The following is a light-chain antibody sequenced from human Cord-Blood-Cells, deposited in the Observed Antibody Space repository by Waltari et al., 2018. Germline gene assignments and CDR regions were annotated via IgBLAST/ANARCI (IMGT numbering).Light chain of an antibody. Sequence: QSALSQPASVSGSPGQSITISCSGTSSDVGGYNYVSWYQQHPGKAPKLKMYEVSNRPSGVSNRFSGTKPGNTASLTISGLQAEDEADYYCSSYTSSSTRVFGGGTKLTVL. J-gene: IGLJ3*02. CDR1: SSDVGGYNY. CDR3: SSYTSSSTRV. V-gene: IGLV2-14*01. CDR2: EVS.